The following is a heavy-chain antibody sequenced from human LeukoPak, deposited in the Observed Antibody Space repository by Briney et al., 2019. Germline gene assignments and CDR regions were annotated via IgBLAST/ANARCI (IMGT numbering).Heavy chain of an antibody. CDR3: ARLGATLLYYFDY. CDR1: GFTFSSHW. J-gene: IGHJ4*02. D-gene: IGHD1-26*01. V-gene: IGHV3-7*01. CDR2: IKQDGSEK. Sequence: GGSLRLSYAASGFTFSSHWMSWVRQAPGKGLEWVANIKQDGSEKYYVDSVKGRFTISRDNAKNSLYLQMNSLRAEDTAVYYCARLGATLLYYFDYWGQGTLVTVSS.